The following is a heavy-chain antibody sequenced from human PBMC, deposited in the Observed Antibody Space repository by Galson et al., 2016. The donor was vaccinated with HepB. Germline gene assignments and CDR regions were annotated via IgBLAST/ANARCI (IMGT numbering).Heavy chain of an antibody. CDR2: IGTYDGDT. CDR3: ARDFEPFRQMDCFDP. J-gene: IGHJ5*02. Sequence: SVKVSCKASGYSFTSYGISWVRQAPGQGLEWMGWIGTYDGDTNFAQNFQGRVTLTTETSTNTAYMELRSLRSDDTAVYYCARDFEPFRQMDCFDPWGQGTLVTVSS. D-gene: IGHD5-24*01. CDR1: GYSFTSYG. V-gene: IGHV1-18*01.